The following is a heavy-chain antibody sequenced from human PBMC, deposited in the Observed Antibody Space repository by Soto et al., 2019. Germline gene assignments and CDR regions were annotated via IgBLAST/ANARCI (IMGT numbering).Heavy chain of an antibody. Sequence: ASVKVSCKASGYTFTSYDINWVRQATGQGLEWMGWMNPNSGNTGYAQKFQGRVTMTRNTSISTAYMELSSLRSEDMAVYYCARLSWRITMVRGGMDVWGKGTTVTVSS. J-gene: IGHJ6*04. CDR2: MNPNSGNT. D-gene: IGHD3-10*01. CDR3: ARLSWRITMVRGGMDV. V-gene: IGHV1-8*01. CDR1: GYTFTSYD.